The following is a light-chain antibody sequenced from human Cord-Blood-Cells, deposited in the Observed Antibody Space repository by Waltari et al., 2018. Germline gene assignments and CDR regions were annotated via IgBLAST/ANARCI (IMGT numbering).Light chain of an antibody. CDR2: GAS. CDR3: QQYNNWPLT. CDR1: QSVSSN. Sequence: EIVMTQSPATLSVSPGVRATLPCSASQSVSSNLAWYQQKHGQAPRLLIYGASTRTTGIPARFSGSGSGTEFTLTISTLQSEDFAFYYCQQYNNWPLTFGGGTKVEIK. J-gene: IGKJ4*01. V-gene: IGKV3-15*01.